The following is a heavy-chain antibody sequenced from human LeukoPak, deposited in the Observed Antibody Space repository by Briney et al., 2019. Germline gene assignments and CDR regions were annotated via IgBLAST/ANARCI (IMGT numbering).Heavy chain of an antibody. CDR1: GFTFSSYA. CDR2: ISYDGSNK. D-gene: IGHD2/OR15-2a*01. J-gene: IGHJ4*02. V-gene: IGHV3-30*01. CDR3: VLVSY. Sequence: GGSLRLSCAASGFTFSSYAMHWVRQAPGKGLECVAVISYDGSNKYYADSVKGRFTIYRDNSKNTLYLQMNSLRAEDTAVYYCVLVSYWGQGTLVTVSS.